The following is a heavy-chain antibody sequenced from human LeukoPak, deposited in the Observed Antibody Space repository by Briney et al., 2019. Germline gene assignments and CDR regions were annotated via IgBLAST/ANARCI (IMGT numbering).Heavy chain of an antibody. V-gene: IGHV4-31*03. Sequence: SETLSLTCSVSGDSISSGGHYWGWLRQYPGKGREWIGYIYYSGRTYYNPSLKSRVTISVDTSKNQFSLKLSSVTAADTAVYYCARDREYYYGSGSLGSYYYGMDVWGQGTTVTVSS. D-gene: IGHD3-10*01. CDR1: GDSISSGGHY. CDR3: ARDREYYYGSGSLGSYYYGMDV. CDR2: IYYSGRT. J-gene: IGHJ6*02.